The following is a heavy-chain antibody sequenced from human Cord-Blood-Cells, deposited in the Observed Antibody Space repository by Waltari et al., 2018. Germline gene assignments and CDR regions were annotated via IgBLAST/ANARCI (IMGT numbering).Heavy chain of an antibody. Sequence: QVQLVQSGAEVKKPGSSVKVSCKASGGTFSSYAISWVRQAPGPGLEWMGATSPILGTANYEQKLQSKVKIAADESTSTACMGLSSLRSEDTAVCYCALHGGGIKGGLYFDYWGQGTLVTVSS. CDR2: TSPILGTA. V-gene: IGHV1-69*01. CDR3: ALHGGGIKGGLYFDY. CDR1: GGTFSSYA. J-gene: IGHJ4*02. D-gene: IGHD3-16*01.